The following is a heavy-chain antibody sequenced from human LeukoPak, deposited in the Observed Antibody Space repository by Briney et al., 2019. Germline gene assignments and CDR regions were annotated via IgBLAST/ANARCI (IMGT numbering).Heavy chain of an antibody. V-gene: IGHV3-64*01. CDR3: ERGPSTGSCFYHLDY. D-gene: IGHD6-19*01. CDR1: GFTFSSSA. CDR2: ISADGGST. J-gene: IGHJ4*02. Sequence: GGSLRLSCAASGFTFSSSAMHWVRQAPGKGLECVSAISADGGSTHYANSVRGRFTISRDNSKNTVYLQMSSLRVEDLAGYYCERGPSTGSCFYHLDYWGQGTLVTVSS.